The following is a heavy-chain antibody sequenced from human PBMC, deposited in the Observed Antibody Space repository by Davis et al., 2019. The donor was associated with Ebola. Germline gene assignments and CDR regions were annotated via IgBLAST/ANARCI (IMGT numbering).Heavy chain of an antibody. V-gene: IGHV4-59*12. J-gene: IGHJ6*03. CDR2: ISHSGST. CDR3: ARAGTYPYYYYYMDV. CDR1: DGSISSYF. Sequence: SETLSLTCTISDGSISSYFWTWIRQPPGKGLESIGYISHSGSTNYNPSLKSRVTISIDTSKNQFSLKLSSVTAADTAVYYCARAGTYPYYYYYMDVWGKGTTVTVSS. D-gene: IGHD1-7*01.